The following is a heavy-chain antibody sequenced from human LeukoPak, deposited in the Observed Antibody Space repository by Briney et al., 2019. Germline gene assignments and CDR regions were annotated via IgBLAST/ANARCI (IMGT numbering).Heavy chain of an antibody. CDR1: GFTFSTYA. CDR2: ISNSGGST. J-gene: IGHJ4*02. D-gene: IGHD3-3*01. Sequence: PAGSLRLSCAASGFTFSTYAMSWVRQAPGKGLEWVSTISNSGGSTYYADSVKGRFTISRDYSKNTLYLQMNSLKAEDTAVYFWAKDRGAIFGYYWGQGTLVTVSS. CDR3: AKDRGAIFGYY. V-gene: IGHV3-23*01.